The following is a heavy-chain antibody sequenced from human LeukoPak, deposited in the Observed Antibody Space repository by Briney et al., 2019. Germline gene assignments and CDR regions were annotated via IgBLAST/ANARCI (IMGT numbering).Heavy chain of an antibody. J-gene: IGHJ4*02. CDR1: GFSLTTRGVG. CDR3: AHRRHYYASGSYSTYFDY. D-gene: IGHD3-10*01. CDR2: IYWDDDK. Sequence: SGPTLVKPTQTLTLTCTFSGFSLTTRGVGVGWIRQPPGKALEWLALIYWDDDKRYSPSLKNRLTITKDTSKNQVVLTMTNMDPVDTTTYYCAHRRHYYASGSYSTYFDYWGQGTLVTVSS. V-gene: IGHV2-5*02.